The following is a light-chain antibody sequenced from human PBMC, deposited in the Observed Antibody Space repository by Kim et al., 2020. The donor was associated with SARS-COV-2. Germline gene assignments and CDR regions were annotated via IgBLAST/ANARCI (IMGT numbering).Light chain of an antibody. J-gene: IGKJ1*01. Sequence: EIVMTQSPATLSVSPGERATLSCRASLSVSSNLAWYQQRPGQAPRLLIYGASTRATGIPARFSGSGSGTEFTLTINSLQSEDFAVYFCQQYNDWPRTFGLGTKVDIK. V-gene: IGKV3-15*01. CDR3: QQYNDWPRT. CDR1: LSVSSN. CDR2: GAS.